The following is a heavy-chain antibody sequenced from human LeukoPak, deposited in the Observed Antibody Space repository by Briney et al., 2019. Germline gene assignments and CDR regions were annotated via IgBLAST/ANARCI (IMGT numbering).Heavy chain of an antibody. D-gene: IGHD3-22*01. Sequence: SETLSLTCTVSGGSISSGGYYWSWIRQHPGKGLEWIGYIYYSGSTYYNPSLKSRVTISVDTSKNQFSLKLSSVTAADTAVYYCARETRYYYDSSGYYYDYWGQGTLVTVSS. V-gene: IGHV4-31*03. CDR2: IYYSGST. J-gene: IGHJ4*02. CDR3: ARETRYYYDSSGYYYDY. CDR1: GGSISSGGYY.